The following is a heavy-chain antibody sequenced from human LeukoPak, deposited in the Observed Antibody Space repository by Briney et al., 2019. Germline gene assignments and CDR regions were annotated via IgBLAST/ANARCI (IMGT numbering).Heavy chain of an antibody. V-gene: IGHV3-48*01. Sequence: GGSLRLSCAAFGFTFSSYGMNWVRQAPGKGLEWVSYISSSSSTIYYADSVKGRFTISRDNAKNSLYLQMNSLRGEDTAVYYCARARTHLRYCSGGSCYFDYWGQGTLVTVSS. D-gene: IGHD2-15*01. CDR3: ARARTHLRYCSGGSCYFDY. J-gene: IGHJ4*02. CDR2: ISSSSSTI. CDR1: GFTFSSYG.